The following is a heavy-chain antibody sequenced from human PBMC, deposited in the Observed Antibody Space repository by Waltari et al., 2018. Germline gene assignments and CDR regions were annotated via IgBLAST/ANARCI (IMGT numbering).Heavy chain of an antibody. D-gene: IGHD4-17*01. CDR1: RFTFSKSG. J-gene: IGHJ3*02. V-gene: IGHV3-33*01. Sequence: QVLLVESGGGVVQPGGSLRLSCVASRFTFSKSGIHCVRRPPGKGLEWVSVICNDGKYKYYADSVKGRFTISRDNSKDTLFLQMNSLRAEDTAVYYCARSNYGDSKGNDALDIWGQGTRVTVSS. CDR2: ICNDGKYK. CDR3: ARSNYGDSKGNDALDI.